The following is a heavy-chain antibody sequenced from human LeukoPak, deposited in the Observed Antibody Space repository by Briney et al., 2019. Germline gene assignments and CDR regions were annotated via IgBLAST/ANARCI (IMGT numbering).Heavy chain of an antibody. V-gene: IGHV3-23*01. CDR3: AKAYYGAHMDV. J-gene: IGHJ6*03. D-gene: IGHD4-17*01. Sequence: GGSLRLPCVASGFTFSLYGMSWVRQAPGKGLEWVSSVSGGGDKSDHADSVKGRFTISRDNSKNTLYLQMNSLRAEDTAVYYCAKAYYGAHMDVWGKGTTVTVSS. CDR1: GFTFSLYG. CDR2: VSGGGDKS.